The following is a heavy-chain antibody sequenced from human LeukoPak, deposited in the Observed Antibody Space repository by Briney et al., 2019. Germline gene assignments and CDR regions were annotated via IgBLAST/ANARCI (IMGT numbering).Heavy chain of an antibody. J-gene: IGHJ3*02. CDR2: ISGNSGST. Sequence: GGSLRLSCAASGFTVSSNYMSWVRQAPGKGLEWVSGISGNSGSTYYADSVKGRFTISRDNSKNTLYLQMNSLRAEDSAVYYCAKSIVVVPAAADAFDIWGQGTMVTVSS. V-gene: IGHV3-23*01. CDR1: GFTVSSNY. D-gene: IGHD2-2*01. CDR3: AKSIVVVPAAADAFDI.